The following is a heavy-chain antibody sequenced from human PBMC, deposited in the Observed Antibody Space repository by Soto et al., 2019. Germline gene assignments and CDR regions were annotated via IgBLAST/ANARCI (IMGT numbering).Heavy chain of an antibody. V-gene: IGHV3-11*06. Sequence: PGGSLRLSCAASGFIFSEYYMNWIRQAPGKGLEWVSYISGDSRYTNYADSVKGRFTLSRDNAKNSLYLQMNDLRAEDTAIYFCARDQGIAVAGTGPVFDYWGQGTLVTVSS. J-gene: IGHJ4*02. D-gene: IGHD6-19*01. CDR2: ISGDSRYT. CDR3: ARDQGIAVAGTGPVFDY. CDR1: GFIFSEYY.